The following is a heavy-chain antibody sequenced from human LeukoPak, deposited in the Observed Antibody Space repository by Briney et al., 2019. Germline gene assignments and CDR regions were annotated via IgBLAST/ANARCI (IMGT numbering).Heavy chain of an antibody. Sequence: GASVKVSCKASGYTFSNYGITWVRQAPGQGLEWLGWISAYKGNTNYAQRLQGRVTMTTDTSTSTAYMELRSLRSDDTAVYYCARVGDILTGYPYYFDYWGQGTLVTVSS. J-gene: IGHJ4*02. CDR3: ARVGDILTGYPYYFDY. CDR1: GYTFSNYG. CDR2: ISAYKGNT. V-gene: IGHV1-18*01. D-gene: IGHD3-9*01.